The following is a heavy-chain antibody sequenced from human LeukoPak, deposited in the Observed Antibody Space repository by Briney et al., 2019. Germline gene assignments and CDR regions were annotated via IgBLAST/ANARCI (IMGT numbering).Heavy chain of an antibody. CDR1: GFTFSDYY. D-gene: IGHD2-2*01. V-gene: IGHV3-11*04. J-gene: IGHJ3*02. CDR3: ARVWDIVVVPAAIAAAFDI. Sequence: GGSLRLSCAASGFTFSDYYMSWIRQAPGKGLEWVSYISSSGSTIYYADSVKGRFTISRDNAKNSLYLQMNSLRAEETAVYYCARVWDIVVVPAAIAAAFDIWGQGTMVTVSS. CDR2: ISSSGSTI.